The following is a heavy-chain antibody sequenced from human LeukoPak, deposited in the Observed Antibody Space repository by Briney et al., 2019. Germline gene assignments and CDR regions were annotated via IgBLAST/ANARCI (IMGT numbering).Heavy chain of an antibody. CDR2: INSDGSST. D-gene: IGHD5-24*01. V-gene: IGHV3-74*01. CDR3: GDGYRGL. CDR1: GFTFSSYW. J-gene: IGHJ4*02. Sequence: GGSLRLSCAASGFTFSSYWMHWVRQAPGKGLVWVSRINSDGSSTRSADSVKRRFTIPRENAKNTLYLHMNSLRDEDTAVYYCGDGYRGLGGQGTLVTVSS.